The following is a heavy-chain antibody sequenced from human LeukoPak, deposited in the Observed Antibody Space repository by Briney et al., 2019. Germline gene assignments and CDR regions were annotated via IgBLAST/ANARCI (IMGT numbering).Heavy chain of an antibody. CDR3: ARVTLGYFDY. CDR1: GFTFSSYA. D-gene: IGHD1-26*01. V-gene: IGHV3-30*04. J-gene: IGHJ4*02. Sequence: PGRSLRLSCAASGFTFSSYAMHWVRQAPGKGLEWVAVISYDGSNKYYADSVKGRFTISRDNSKNTLYLQMNSLRAEDTAVYYCARVTLGYFDYWGQGTLVTVCS. CDR2: ISYDGSNK.